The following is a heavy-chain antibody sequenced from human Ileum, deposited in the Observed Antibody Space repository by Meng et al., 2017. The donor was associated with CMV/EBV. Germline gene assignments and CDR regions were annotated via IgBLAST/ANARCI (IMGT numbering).Heavy chain of an antibody. Sequence: QVLLQDGGPGRVAPSETLSLSCTVSGDSLSTSSWNWIRQSAGSRLEWIGRICGTGTTNYNPSFKSRVTLSLDKSKNQFSLKLSSVTAADTAVYYCARRIREVREISWENWLAPWGQGTLVTVSS. D-gene: IGHD3-10*01. J-gene: IGHJ5*02. CDR3: ARRIREVREISWENWLAP. CDR1: GDSLSTSS. V-gene: IGHV4-4*07. CDR2: ICGTGTT.